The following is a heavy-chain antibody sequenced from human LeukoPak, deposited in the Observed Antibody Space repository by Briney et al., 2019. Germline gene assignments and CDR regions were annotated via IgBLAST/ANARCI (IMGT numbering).Heavy chain of an antibody. V-gene: IGHV4-4*07. CDR3: ARANYVWGSYVY. CDR2: IYTGGNT. Sequence: SETLSPTCTVSGGSISDYYWSWIRQPAGKGLEWIGHIYTGGNTDYNPSLESRVTMSVDTSKNQFSLKLRSVTAADTAVYYCARANYVWGSYVYWGQGTLVTVSS. D-gene: IGHD3-16*01. CDR1: GGSISDYY. J-gene: IGHJ4*02.